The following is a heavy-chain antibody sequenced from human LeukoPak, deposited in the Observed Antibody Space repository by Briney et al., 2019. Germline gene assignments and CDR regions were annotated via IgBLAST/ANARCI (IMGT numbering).Heavy chain of an antibody. CDR1: GGSFSGYY. Sequence: SETLSLTCAVYGGSFSGYYWTWIRQPPGKGLEWIGEINHSGSTNYGPSLKSRVTISVDTSKNQFSLKLSSVTAAGTAVYYCARGDYGANDYWGQGTLVTVSS. CDR2: INHSGST. V-gene: IGHV4-34*01. J-gene: IGHJ4*02. D-gene: IGHD4-17*01. CDR3: ARGDYGANDY.